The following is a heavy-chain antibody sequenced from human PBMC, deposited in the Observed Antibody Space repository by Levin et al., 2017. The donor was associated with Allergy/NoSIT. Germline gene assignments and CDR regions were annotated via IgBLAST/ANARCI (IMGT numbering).Heavy chain of an antibody. D-gene: IGHD3-10*01. V-gene: IGHV4-59*01. CDR2: IYYSGST. CDR3: ASMVRGVPSYY. CDR1: GGSISSYY. J-gene: IGHJ4*02. Sequence: SSETLSLTCTVSGGSISSYYWSWIRQPPGKGLEWIGYIYYSGSTNYNPSLKSRVTISVDTSKNQFSLKLSSVTAADTAVYYCASMVRGVPSYYWGQGTLVTVSS.